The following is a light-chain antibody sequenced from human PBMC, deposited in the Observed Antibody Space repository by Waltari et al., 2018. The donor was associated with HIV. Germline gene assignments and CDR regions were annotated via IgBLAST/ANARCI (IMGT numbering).Light chain of an antibody. CDR2: DAS. V-gene: IGKV1-33*01. Sequence: DIPMPQSPSSLSASVGDRVTITCQASQDISNYLNWYQQKPGKAPKLLIYDASNLETGVPSRFSGSGSETDFTFTISSLQPEDIATYYCQQYDNLLSLTFGGGTKVEIK. CDR1: QDISNY. CDR3: QQYDNLLSLT. J-gene: IGKJ4*01.